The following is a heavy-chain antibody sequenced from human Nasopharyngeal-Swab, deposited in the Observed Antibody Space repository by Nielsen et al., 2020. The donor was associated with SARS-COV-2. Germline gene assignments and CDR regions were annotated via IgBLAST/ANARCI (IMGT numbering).Heavy chain of an antibody. CDR2: ISWNSGSI. CDR1: GFTFDDYA. J-gene: IGHJ6*03. V-gene: IGHV3-9*01. D-gene: IGHD6-6*01. Sequence: GGSLRLSCAASGFTFDDYAMHWVRQAPGKGLEWVSGISWNSGSIGYADSVKGRFTISRDNAKNSLYLQMNSLRAEDTALYYCASLSGSSSAYYYYMDVWGKGTTVPSP. CDR3: ASLSGSSSAYYYYMDV.